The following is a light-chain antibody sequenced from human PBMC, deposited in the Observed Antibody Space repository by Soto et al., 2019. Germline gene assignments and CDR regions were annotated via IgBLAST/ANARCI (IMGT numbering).Light chain of an antibody. J-gene: IGKJ2*01. CDR3: QQYNTHWYT. CDR2: DVS. CDR1: QNIYSW. Sequence: DIQMTQSPSTLSASVGDRVTITCRASQNIYSWLAWYQQKPGKAPKLLIYDVSTLESGVPSRFSGSGFGTEFTLTISSLQPDDFATYYCQQYNTHWYTFGQGTKLEIK. V-gene: IGKV1-5*01.